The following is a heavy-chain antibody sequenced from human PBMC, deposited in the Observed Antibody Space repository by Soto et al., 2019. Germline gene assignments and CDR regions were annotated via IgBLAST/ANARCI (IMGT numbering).Heavy chain of an antibody. Sequence: PGGSLRLSCAASGFTFSSYAMSWVRQAPGKGLEWVSAISGSGGSTYYADSVKGRSTISRDNSKNTLYLQMNSLRAEDTAVYYYAKTRLLPNWFDPWGQGTLVTVSS. J-gene: IGHJ5*02. CDR3: AKTRLLPNWFDP. V-gene: IGHV3-23*01. CDR1: GFTFSSYA. CDR2: ISGSGGST.